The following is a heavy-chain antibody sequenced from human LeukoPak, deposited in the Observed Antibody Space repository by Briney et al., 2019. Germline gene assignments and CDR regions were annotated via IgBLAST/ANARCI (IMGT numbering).Heavy chain of an antibody. CDR2: ISDYSGDT. D-gene: IGHD1-1*01. CDR3: ARAGGYNWNDDLDY. CDR1: GYTFTSYG. V-gene: IGHV1-18*01. J-gene: IGHJ4*02. Sequence: GASVKVSCKASGYTFTSYGISWVRQAPGQGLEWMGWISDYSGDTNYAQKLQGRVTMTTDTSTSTAYMELRSLRSGDTAVYYCARAGGYNWNDDLDYWGQGTLVTVSS.